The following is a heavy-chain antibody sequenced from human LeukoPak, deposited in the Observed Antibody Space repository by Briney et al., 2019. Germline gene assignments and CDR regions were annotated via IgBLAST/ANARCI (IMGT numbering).Heavy chain of an antibody. CDR2: IYHSGST. Sequence: PSETLSLTCAVSGGSISSSTWWSWVRQPPGKGLEWIGEIYHSGSTNYNPSLKSRVTISVDKSNNQFSLKLSSVTAADTAVYYCARALGILTGCPEENYYYGMDVWGQGTTVTVSS. V-gene: IGHV4-4*02. J-gene: IGHJ6*02. CDR3: ARALGILTGCPEENYYYGMDV. D-gene: IGHD3-9*01. CDR1: GGSISSSTW.